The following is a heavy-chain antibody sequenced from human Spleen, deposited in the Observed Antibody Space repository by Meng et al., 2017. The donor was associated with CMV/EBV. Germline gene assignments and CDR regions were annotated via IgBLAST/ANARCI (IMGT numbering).Heavy chain of an antibody. Sequence: GGSLRLSCAASGFIFSNTWMSWVRQAPGKGLEWVARIKSKYNGGTTDYAAPVKGRFIISRDDAKNPLHRQMNSLKTEDTAVYYCATDRADYWGQGALVTVSS. CDR3: ATDRADY. J-gene: IGHJ4*02. CDR2: IKSKYNGGTT. V-gene: IGHV3-15*01. CDR1: GFIFSNTW.